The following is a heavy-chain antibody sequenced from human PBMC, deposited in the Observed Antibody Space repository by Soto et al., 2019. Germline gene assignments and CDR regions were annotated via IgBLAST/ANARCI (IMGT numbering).Heavy chain of an antibody. CDR2: IRNKANSYTT. Sequence: HPGGSLRLSCAASGFSFSDHYMDWVRQAPGKGLEWVGRIRNKANSYTTEYAASVRGRFTISGDDSKNSRFLQMNSLKTEDTAVYYCARVRSSTWGLDASDIWGQGTVVTVSS. V-gene: IGHV3-72*01. CDR1: GFSFSDHY. D-gene: IGHD6-13*01. CDR3: ARVRSSTWGLDASDI. J-gene: IGHJ3*02.